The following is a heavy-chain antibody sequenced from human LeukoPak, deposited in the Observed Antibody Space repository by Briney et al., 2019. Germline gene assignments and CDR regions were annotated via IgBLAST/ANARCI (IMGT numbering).Heavy chain of an antibody. V-gene: IGHV4-59*01. D-gene: IGHD3-16*01. CDR1: GGSISSYY. Sequence: SETLSLTCTVSGGSISSYYWSWIRQPPGKGLEWIGYIYYSGSTNYNPSLKSRVTISVDTSKDQFSQKLSSMTAADTAVYYCARSDMGDWYFDLWGRGTLVTVSS. CDR3: ARSDMGDWYFDL. J-gene: IGHJ2*01. CDR2: IYYSGST.